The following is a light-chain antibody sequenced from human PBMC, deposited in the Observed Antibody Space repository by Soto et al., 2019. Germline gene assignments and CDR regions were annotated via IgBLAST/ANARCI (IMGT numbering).Light chain of an antibody. CDR1: QSISSW. CDR2: KAS. Sequence: DIQMTQSPSTLSASLGDRVTITCRASQSISSWLAWYQQKPGKAPKLLIYKASSLESGVPSRFSGSGSGTEFTLTISSLQPDDFATYYCQQYNSRTFGQGTKVDIK. V-gene: IGKV1-5*03. CDR3: QQYNSRT. J-gene: IGKJ1*01.